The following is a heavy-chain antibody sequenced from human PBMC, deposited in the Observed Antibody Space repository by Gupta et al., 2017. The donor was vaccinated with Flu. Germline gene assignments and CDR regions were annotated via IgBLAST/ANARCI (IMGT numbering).Heavy chain of an antibody. CDR3: ARILLYYYYGMDG. D-gene: IGHD2/OR15-2a*01. CDR2: ISSSSSYL. V-gene: IGHV3-21*01. J-gene: IGHJ6*02. Sequence: EVQLVESGGGLVKPGGSLRLSCAASGFTFSSYSMNWVRQAQGKGLEWVSSISSSSSYLYYADSVKGRFTISRENAKNSLYLQMNSLRAEDTAVYYCARILLYYYYGMDGWGQGPTGNV. CDR1: GFTFSSYS.